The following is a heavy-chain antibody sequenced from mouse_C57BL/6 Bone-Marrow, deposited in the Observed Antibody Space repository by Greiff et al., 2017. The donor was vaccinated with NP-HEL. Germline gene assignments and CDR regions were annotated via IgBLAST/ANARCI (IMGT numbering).Heavy chain of an antibody. CDR1: GYTFTDYY. V-gene: IGHV1-77*01. CDR2: IGPGSGST. CDR3: DRLDITAAEAMGY. Sequence: VQLQQSGAELVKPGASVKISCKASGYTFTDYYINWVKQRPGKGLEWIGKIGPGSGSTYYNEKFKGKATLTADKSSSTAYMQLSSLTSEDSAVYFCDRLDITAAEAMGYWGQGTSVTVTS. J-gene: IGHJ4*01. D-gene: IGHD1-3*01.